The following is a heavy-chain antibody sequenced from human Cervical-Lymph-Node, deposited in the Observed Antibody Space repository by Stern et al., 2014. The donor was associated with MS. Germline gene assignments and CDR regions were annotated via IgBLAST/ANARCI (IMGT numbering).Heavy chain of an antibody. Sequence: QVQLVESGPGLVKPSETLSLTCTVSGASVSSYYWSWIRQPPGKGLEWIGNIHYRGGTTYNPSLKRRLTTSVDTSKSQFSLRLSSVTAADTAVYYCARVGSIAAAGTPDVWGQGTTVIVSS. CDR3: ARVGSIAAAGTPDV. CDR2: IHYRGGT. V-gene: IGHV4-59*02. CDR1: GASVSSYY. J-gene: IGHJ6*02. D-gene: IGHD6-13*01.